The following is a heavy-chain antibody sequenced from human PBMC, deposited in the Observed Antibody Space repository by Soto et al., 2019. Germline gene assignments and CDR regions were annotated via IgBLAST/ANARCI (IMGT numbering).Heavy chain of an antibody. D-gene: IGHD2-15*01. V-gene: IGHV1-69*12. J-gene: IGHJ5*02. Sequence: QVQLVQSGAEVKKPGSSVKVSCKASGGTFSSYAISWVRQAPGQGLEWMGGIIPIFGTANYAQKFQGRVTITADESTSTAYMELSSLRSEDTAVYYCARGLYCSGGSCYYRWIDPWGQGTLVTVSS. CDR2: IIPIFGTA. CDR3: ARGLYCSGGSCYYRWIDP. CDR1: GGTFSSYA.